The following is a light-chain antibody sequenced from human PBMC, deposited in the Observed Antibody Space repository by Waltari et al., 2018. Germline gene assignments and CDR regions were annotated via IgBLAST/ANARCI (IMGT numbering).Light chain of an antibody. J-gene: IGLJ2*01. Sequence: SSELTQDPAVSVALGQTVRITCQGDSLRSYYASWYQQKPGQAPVLVIYGKNNRPSGIPDRFSGSSSGNTASLTIPGAQAEDEADYYCNSRDSSGIYVVFGGGTKLTVL. V-gene: IGLV3-19*01. CDR1: SLRSYY. CDR2: GKN. CDR3: NSRDSSGIYVV.